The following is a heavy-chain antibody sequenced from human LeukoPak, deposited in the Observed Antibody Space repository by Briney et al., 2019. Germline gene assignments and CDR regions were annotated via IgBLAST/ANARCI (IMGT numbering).Heavy chain of an antibody. V-gene: IGHV4-38-2*02. CDR3: ARDVGYYYYGMDV. D-gene: IGHD1-26*01. J-gene: IGHJ6*02. CDR2: IYHSGST. CDR1: GGSVSIYY. Sequence: SETLSLTCTVSGGSVSIYYWGWIRQPPGKGLEWIGSIYHSGSTYYNPSLKSRVTISVDTSKNQFSLKLSSVTAADTAVYYCARDVGYYYYGMDVWGQGTTVTVSS.